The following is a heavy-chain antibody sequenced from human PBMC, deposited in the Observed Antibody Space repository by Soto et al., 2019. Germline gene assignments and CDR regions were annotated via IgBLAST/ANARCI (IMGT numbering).Heavy chain of an antibody. CDR1: GGTFSSYA. CDR2: IIPIFGTA. CDR3: ASPSGPHRPFTFDY. V-gene: IGHV1-69*13. Sequence: VASVKVSCKASGGTFSSYAISWVRQAPGQGLEWMGGIIPIFGTANYAQKFQGRVTITADESTSTAYMELSSLRSEDTAVYYCASPSGPHRPFTFDYWGQGTLVTVSS. D-gene: IGHD2-15*01. J-gene: IGHJ4*02.